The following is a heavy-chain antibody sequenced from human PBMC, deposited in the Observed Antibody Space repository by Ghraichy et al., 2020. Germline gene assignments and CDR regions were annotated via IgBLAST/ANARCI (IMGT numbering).Heavy chain of an antibody. CDR2: IVDSGDRS. CDR3: AKKNKDARLDYFDY. D-gene: IGHD1/OR15-1a*01. J-gene: IGHJ4*02. V-gene: IGHV3-23*01. Sequence: GESLNISCAASGFSFSTYTMSWVHQTPGKGLEWVSGIVDSGDRSYYADSVKGRFIISRDNSKNRLYLQMNSLRVEDTALYYCAKKNKDARLDYFDYWGQGTLVTVSS. CDR1: GFSFSTYT.